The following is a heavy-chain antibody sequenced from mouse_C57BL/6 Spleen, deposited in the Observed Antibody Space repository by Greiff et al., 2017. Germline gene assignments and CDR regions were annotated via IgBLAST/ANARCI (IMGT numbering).Heavy chain of an antibody. CDR2: IWRGGST. D-gene: IGHD1-1*01. CDR1: GFSLTSYG. J-gene: IGHJ4*01. V-gene: IGHV2-2*01. Sequence: QVQLKESGPGLVQPSQSLSITCTVSGFSLTSYGVHWVRQSPGQGLEWLGVIWRGGSTDYNAAFISRLSISTDNSKSQVFFKQNSLQGDDTAIYYCARKGYYGSGGEAMDYWGQGTSVTVSS. CDR3: ARKGYYGSGGEAMDY.